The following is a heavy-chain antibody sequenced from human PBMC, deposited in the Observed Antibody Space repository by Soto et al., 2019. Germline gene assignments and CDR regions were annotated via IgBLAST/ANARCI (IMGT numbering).Heavy chain of an antibody. V-gene: IGHV1-8*01. D-gene: IGHD4-17*01. CDR3: ARAPDYGDFGRWFDP. CDR2: MNPDSGKT. J-gene: IGHJ5*02. Sequence: QVQLVQSGAEVRKPGASVKVSCKASGYTFTHFDINWVRQAPGHGLEWMGWMNPDSGKTAYAEKFRGRVTMTRNTSMSTAYMELTSLTSEDTAVYYCARAPDYGDFGRWFDPWGQEPRSLSPQ. CDR1: GYTFTHFD.